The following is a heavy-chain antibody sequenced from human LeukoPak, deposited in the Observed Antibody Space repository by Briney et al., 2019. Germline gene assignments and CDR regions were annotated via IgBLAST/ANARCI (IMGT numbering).Heavy chain of an antibody. J-gene: IGHJ4*02. CDR3: ASPAVYSSSWYYFDY. CDR2: ISYDGSSK. Sequence: GRSLRLSCAASGFTFSSFGMHWVRQAPGKGLEWVAVISYDGSSKYYADSVKGRFTISRDNSKNTLYLQMNSLRAEDTAVYYCASPAVYSSSWYYFDYWGQGTLVTVSS. CDR1: GFTFSSFG. D-gene: IGHD6-13*01. V-gene: IGHV3-30*03.